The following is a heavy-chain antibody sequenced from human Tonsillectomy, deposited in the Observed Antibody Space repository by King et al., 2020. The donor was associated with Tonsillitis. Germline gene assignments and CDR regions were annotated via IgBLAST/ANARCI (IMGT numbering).Heavy chain of an antibody. J-gene: IGHJ4*02. Sequence: TLKESGPTLVKPTQTLTVTCTFSGFSLSTSGVGVGWIRQPPGKAPEWLALIYWDDDKRYSPSLKSRLSITKDTSKNLVVLAMTNMDPVDTATYYCAHRRGGGGSGWNWGYFDYWGQGTLVTVSS. D-gene: IGHD6-19*01. CDR3: AHRRGGGGSGWNWGYFDY. CDR2: IYWDDDK. CDR1: GFSLSTSGVG. V-gene: IGHV2-5*02.